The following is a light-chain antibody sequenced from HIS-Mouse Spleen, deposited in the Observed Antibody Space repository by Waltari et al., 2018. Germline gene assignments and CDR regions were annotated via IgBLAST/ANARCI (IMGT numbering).Light chain of an antibody. V-gene: IGKV1-33*01. CDR3: QQYDNLPLFT. Sequence: DIQMTQSPSSLSASVGDRGTITCQASQDMSIYLNGYQQKPGKATKLLIYDASNLETGVPSRFSGSGSGTDFTFTISSLQPEDIATYYCQQYDNLPLFTFGPGTKVDIK. CDR1: QDMSIY. J-gene: IGKJ3*01. CDR2: DAS.